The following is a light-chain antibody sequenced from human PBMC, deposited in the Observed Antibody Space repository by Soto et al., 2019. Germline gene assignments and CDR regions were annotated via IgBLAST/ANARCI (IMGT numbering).Light chain of an antibody. J-gene: IGKJ1*01. CDR2: AAS. V-gene: IGKV1-5*01. Sequence: DIQMTQSPYTLSASVGDRVTITCRASQGISTWLAWYQQKPGTAPKLLIYAASTLQSGVPSRFSGSGSGTDFTLTISCLQSEDFATYYCQQYYSYPQTFGQGTKVDIK. CDR3: QQYYSYPQT. CDR1: QGISTW.